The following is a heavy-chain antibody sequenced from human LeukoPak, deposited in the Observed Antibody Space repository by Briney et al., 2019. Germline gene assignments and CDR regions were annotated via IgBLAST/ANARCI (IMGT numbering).Heavy chain of an antibody. V-gene: IGHV4-4*07. J-gene: IGHJ5*02. CDR2: IYTSGST. Sequence: SETLSLTCTVSGGSISSYYWSWIRQPAGKGLEWIGRIYTSGSTNYNPSLKRRVTISVDTSKNQFSLKLSSVTAADTAVYYCARRSSMVRGVRGSWFDPWGQGTLVTVSS. CDR3: ARRSSMVRGVRGSWFDP. CDR1: GGSISSYY. D-gene: IGHD3-10*01.